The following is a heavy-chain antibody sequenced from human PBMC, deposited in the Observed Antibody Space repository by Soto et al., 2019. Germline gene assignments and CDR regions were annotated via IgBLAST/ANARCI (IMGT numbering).Heavy chain of an antibody. CDR2: IYPGDSDT. Sequence: ESLKISCEGSGYSFTNFWIGWVRQMPGKGLEWMGIIYPGDSDTRYSPSFQGQVTISADKSINTAYLQWSSLKASDTAMYYCAISLPYCSGGSCYPIYYYGMDVWGQGTTVTVSS. CDR1: GYSFTNFW. V-gene: IGHV5-51*01. CDR3: AISLPYCSGGSCYPIYYYGMDV. D-gene: IGHD2-15*01. J-gene: IGHJ6*02.